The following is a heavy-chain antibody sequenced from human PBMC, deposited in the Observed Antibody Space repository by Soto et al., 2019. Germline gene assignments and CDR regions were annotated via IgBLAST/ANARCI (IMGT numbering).Heavy chain of an antibody. V-gene: IGHV3-48*01. CDR1: GFTFSTYS. CDR3: VRDAGSYGV. Sequence: EAQLVESGGGLVQPGGSLRLSCAASGFTFSTYSMSWVRQAPGKGLEWVSYISGTSSMIYYAASVKGRFTISRDNAKNSVYRQMISLRAEDTAVYYCVRDAGSYGVWGQGTLVTVSS. CDR2: ISGTSSMI. D-gene: IGHD6-19*01. J-gene: IGHJ4*02.